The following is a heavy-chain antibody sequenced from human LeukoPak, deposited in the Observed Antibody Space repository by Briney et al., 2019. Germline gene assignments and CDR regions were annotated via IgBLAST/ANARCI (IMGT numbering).Heavy chain of an antibody. CDR1: GFSISSDYY. Sequence: PSETLSLTCTVFGFSISSDYYWGWIRQPPGEGLEWTATIYHDGSTYYDPSLKSRVIISLDTSKNQFSLKLTYVTAADTAVYYCARLGVIGRTFDYWGQGTLVTVSS. D-gene: IGHD1-14*01. CDR2: IYHDGST. CDR3: ARLGVIGRTFDY. J-gene: IGHJ4*02. V-gene: IGHV4-38-2*02.